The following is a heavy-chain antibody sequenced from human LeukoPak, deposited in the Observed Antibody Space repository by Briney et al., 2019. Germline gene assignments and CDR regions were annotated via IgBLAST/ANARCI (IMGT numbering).Heavy chain of an antibody. CDR2: ISGSGGST. V-gene: IGHV3-23*01. CDR1: GLTFGSYA. D-gene: IGHD2-15*01. J-gene: IGHJ4*02. CDR3: AKESRDPGRGYVDY. Sequence: PGGSLRLSCAASGLTFGSYAMSWVRQAPGKGLEWVSAISGSGGSTYYADSVKGRFTISRDNSKNTLYLQMNSLRAEDTAVYYCAKESRDPGRGYVDYWGQGTLVTVSS.